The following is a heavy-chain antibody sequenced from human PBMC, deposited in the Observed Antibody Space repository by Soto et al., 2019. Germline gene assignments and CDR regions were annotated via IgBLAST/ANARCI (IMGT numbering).Heavy chain of an antibody. V-gene: IGHV4-30-4*01. J-gene: IGHJ3*02. D-gene: IGHD3-16*01. CDR3: NYGAPRDI. CDR2: IYDGGST. Sequence: SETLSLTCTVSGDSISDVNYYWSWIRQSPDKGLEWIGHIYDGGSTYSNPSLKSRVTVSIDTSKNQFSLQLSSMSAADTAVYYYNYGAPRDI. CDR1: GDSISDVNYY.